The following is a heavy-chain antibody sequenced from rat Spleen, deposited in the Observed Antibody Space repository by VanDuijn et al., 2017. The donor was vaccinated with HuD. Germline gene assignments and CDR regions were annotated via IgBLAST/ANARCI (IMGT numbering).Heavy chain of an antibody. J-gene: IGHJ3*01. V-gene: IGHV5-58*01. CDR3: ARGLRGFTY. CDR2: INTDGDST. Sequence: EVQLVESGGGLVQPGRSLKLSCVASGFTFSSYWMYWIRQAPGKGLEWVSSINTDGDSTYYPDSVKGRFTISRDNAKNTLYLQMDSLRSEDTATYYCARGLRGFTYWGQGTLVTVSS. D-gene: IGHD1-11*01. CDR1: GFTFSSYW.